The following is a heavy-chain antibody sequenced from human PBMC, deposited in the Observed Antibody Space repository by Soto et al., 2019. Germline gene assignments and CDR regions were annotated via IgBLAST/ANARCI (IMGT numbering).Heavy chain of an antibody. Sequence: ASVKVSCKASGFTFSNYGINWVRQAPGQGLEWMGWISTYNANTNFAQKFQGRVTMTTDTSTSTAYMELRSLRSDDTAVYYCARDCVPGYTGYYDYWGQGTLVTVSS. CDR3: ARDCVPGYTGYYDY. V-gene: IGHV1-18*01. J-gene: IGHJ4*02. CDR1: GFTFSNYG. CDR2: ISTYNANT. D-gene: IGHD5-12*01.